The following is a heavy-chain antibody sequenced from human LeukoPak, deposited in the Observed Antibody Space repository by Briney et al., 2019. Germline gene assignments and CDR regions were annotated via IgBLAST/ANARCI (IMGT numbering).Heavy chain of an antibody. CDR1: GFTFSTYV. J-gene: IGHJ4*02. V-gene: IGHV3-23*01. Sequence: GGSLRLSCAASGFTFSTYVMSWVRQAPGKGLEWVSGISGSGDSTYYADSVKGRFTISRDNSKNTLYLQMNSLRAEDTAVYYCAKGSGYDTDFDYWGQGTLVSVSS. D-gene: IGHD5-12*01. CDR3: AKGSGYDTDFDY. CDR2: ISGSGDST.